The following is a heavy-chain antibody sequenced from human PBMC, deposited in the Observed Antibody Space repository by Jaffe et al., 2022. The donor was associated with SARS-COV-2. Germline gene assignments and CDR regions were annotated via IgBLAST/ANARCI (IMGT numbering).Heavy chain of an antibody. J-gene: IGHJ5*02. CDR2: IYYSGST. Sequence: QVQLQESGPGLVKPSETLSLTCTVSGGSISSYYWSWIRQPPGKGLEWIGYIYYSGSTNYNPSLKSRVTISVDTSKNQFSLKLSSVTAADTAVYYCARDDNWNHGWFDPWGQGTLVTVSS. CDR3: ARDDNWNHGWFDP. V-gene: IGHV4-59*01. CDR1: GGSISSYY. D-gene: IGHD1-20*01.